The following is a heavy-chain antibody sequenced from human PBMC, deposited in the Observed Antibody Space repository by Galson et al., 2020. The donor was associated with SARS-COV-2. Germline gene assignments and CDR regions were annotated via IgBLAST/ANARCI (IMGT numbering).Heavy chain of an antibody. V-gene: IGHV4-61*02. CDR3: ASERRVDIVVEPAASRRLRWEDGTQIIYNYYLDV. Sequence: SQTLSLTCTVSGASVSRDDHYWTWIRQTAGKGLEWLGLIYTTGHTNYNPSLKSLVTMSVDSYTYQFSLKLSSVTAADTDVYYCASERRVDIVVEPAASRRLRWEDGTQIIYNYYLDVWGKGTTVTISS. J-gene: IGHJ6*03. D-gene: IGHD2-2*03. CDR1: GASVSRDDHY. CDR2: IYTTGHT.